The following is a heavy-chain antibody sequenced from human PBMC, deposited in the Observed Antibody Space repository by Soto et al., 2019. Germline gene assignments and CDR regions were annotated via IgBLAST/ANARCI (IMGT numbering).Heavy chain of an antibody. D-gene: IGHD2-2*01. CDR2: IIPISETT. V-gene: IGHV1-69*01. CDR1: VGTFSSSA. Sequence: QVQLVQSGAEVKKPGSSVKVSCKASVGTFSSSAISWVRQAPGQGLEWMGGIIPISETTNYAQKFQGRVTITADESTSTAYMELSSLRSEDTAVYYCARSQGSSTSLEIYYYYYYGMDVWGQGTTVTVSS. J-gene: IGHJ6*02. CDR3: ARSQGSSTSLEIYYYYYYGMDV.